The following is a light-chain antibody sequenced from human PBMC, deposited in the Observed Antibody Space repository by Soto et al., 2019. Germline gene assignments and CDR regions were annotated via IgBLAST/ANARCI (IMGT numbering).Light chain of an antibody. CDR3: QQASSFPLT. CDR2: TTS. Sequence: DIQMTQSPSTLSASVGDRVTITCRASQVINNWLAWYQQKPGTVPNLLIYTTSILHSGVPSRFSGSGSGTDFTLTISNLQPEDSATYYCQQASSFPLTFGGGTKVEIK. CDR1: QVINNW. V-gene: IGKV1-12*01. J-gene: IGKJ4*01.